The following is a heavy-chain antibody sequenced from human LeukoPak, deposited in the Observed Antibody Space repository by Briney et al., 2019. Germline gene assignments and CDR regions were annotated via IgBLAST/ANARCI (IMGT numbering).Heavy chain of an antibody. D-gene: IGHD6-19*01. Sequence: ASVKVSCKVSGYTLTELSMHWVRQAPGKGLEWMGGFDPEDGETIYAQKFQGRVTMTEDTSTDTAHMELSSLRSEDTAVYYCATVWAVAGTFLYYWGQGTLVTVSS. V-gene: IGHV1-24*01. CDR3: ATVWAVAGTFLYY. J-gene: IGHJ4*02. CDR2: FDPEDGET. CDR1: GYTLTELS.